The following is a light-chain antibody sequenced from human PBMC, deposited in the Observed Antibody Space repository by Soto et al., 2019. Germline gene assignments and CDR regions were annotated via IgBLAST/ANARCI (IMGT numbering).Light chain of an antibody. CDR2: DVS. Sequence: DIQMTQSPSTLSASVGERVTINCRASQSVSSWLAWYQQKPGKAPNLLIYDVSSLESGVPSRFSGSGSGTDFTLTVSSLQPEDFATYYCQQLNSYPLTFGGGTKVDIK. CDR1: QSVSSW. V-gene: IGKV1-5*01. J-gene: IGKJ4*01. CDR3: QQLNSYPLT.